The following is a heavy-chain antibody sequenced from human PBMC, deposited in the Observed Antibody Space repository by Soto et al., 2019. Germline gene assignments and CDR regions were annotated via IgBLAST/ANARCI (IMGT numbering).Heavy chain of an antibody. CDR2: ITSDGKSK. Sequence: HPGGSLRLSCAASGFNFSNHWMHWVRQRPAEGLVWVSRITSDGKSKAYAESVKGRFAISRDNAKNTLYLQMNGLTAGDTAVYYCARESGDWPLNWFDPWGQGTLVTVSS. J-gene: IGHJ5*02. V-gene: IGHV3-74*01. CDR3: ARESGDWPLNWFDP. CDR1: GFNFSNHW. D-gene: IGHD2-21*02.